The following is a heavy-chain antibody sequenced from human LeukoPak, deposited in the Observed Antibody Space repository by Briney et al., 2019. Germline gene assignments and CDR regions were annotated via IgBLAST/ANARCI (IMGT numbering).Heavy chain of an antibody. D-gene: IGHD3-16*02. V-gene: IGHV4-34*01. CDR3: ARASYDYVWGSYRSPYHV. CDR1: GGSFSGYY. J-gene: IGHJ6*02. CDR2: INHSGST. Sequence: SETLSLTCAVYGGSFSGYYWSWIRQPPGKGLEWIGEINHSGSTNYNPSLKSRVTISVDTSKNQFSQKLSSVTAADTAVYYCARASYDYVWGSYRSPYHVWGQGTTVTVSS.